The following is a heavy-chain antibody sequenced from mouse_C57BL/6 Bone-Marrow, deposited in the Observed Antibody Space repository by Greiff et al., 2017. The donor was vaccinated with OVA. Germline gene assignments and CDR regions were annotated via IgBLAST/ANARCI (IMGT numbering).Heavy chain of an antibody. CDR1: GFTFTDYY. D-gene: IGHD1-1*01. Sequence: EVKLVESGGGLVQPGGSLSLSCAASGFTFTDYYMSWVRQPPGKALEWLGFIRNKANGYTTEYSASVKGRFTISRDNSQSILYLQMNALRAEDSATYYCARSYYYGSLFDYWGRGTTLTVSS. CDR3: ARSYYYGSLFDY. V-gene: IGHV7-3*01. J-gene: IGHJ2*01. CDR2: IRNKANGYTT.